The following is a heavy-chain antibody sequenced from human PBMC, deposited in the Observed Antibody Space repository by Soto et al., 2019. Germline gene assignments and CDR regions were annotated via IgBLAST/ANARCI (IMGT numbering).Heavy chain of an antibody. V-gene: IGHV3-33*01. CDR3: ARLYCSATSCYSVGAFDI. J-gene: IGHJ3*02. D-gene: IGHD2-2*01. CDR1: GFTFSTYG. CDR2: IWFDGSDK. Sequence: VGSLRLSCAASGFTFSTYGMHWVLQAPGKGLEWVALIWFDGSDKYYTESVKGRFTISRDNSKSTLYLQMNSLRAEDTAFYYCARLYCSATSCYSVGAFDIRGPGTMVTVS.